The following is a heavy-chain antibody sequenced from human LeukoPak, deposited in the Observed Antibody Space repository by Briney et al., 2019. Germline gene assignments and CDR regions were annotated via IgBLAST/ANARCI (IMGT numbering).Heavy chain of an antibody. CDR3: ARDGGSGSYYSDY. CDR2: ISSRGSVI. CDR1: GFTLSSYE. D-gene: IGHD3-10*01. Sequence: GGSLRLSCAASGFTLSSYEMNWVRQAPGKGLEWVSYISSRGSVIYYADSVKGRFTISRDNDKKSLYLQMNSLRVEDTAVYYCARDGGSGSYYSDYWGQGTLVTVSS. V-gene: IGHV3-48*03. J-gene: IGHJ4*02.